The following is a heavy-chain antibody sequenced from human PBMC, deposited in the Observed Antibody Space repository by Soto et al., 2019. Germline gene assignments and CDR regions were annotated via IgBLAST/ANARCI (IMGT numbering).Heavy chain of an antibody. D-gene: IGHD4-17*01. J-gene: IGHJ4*02. CDR2: MNPNSGKT. Sequence: ASVKVSCKASGYTFTSYDINWVRQATGQGLEWMGWMNPNSGKTGYAQKFQGRVTMTRNTSISTAYMELSSLRSEDTAVYYCARDLLSVTTVWEGGGFDYWGQGTLVTVSS. V-gene: IGHV1-8*01. CDR1: GYTFTSYD. CDR3: ARDLLSVTTVWEGGGFDY.